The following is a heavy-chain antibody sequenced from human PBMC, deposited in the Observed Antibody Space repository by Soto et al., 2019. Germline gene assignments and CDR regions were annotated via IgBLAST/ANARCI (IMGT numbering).Heavy chain of an antibody. V-gene: IGHV4-59*08. D-gene: IGHD3-22*01. CDR2: IYYSGTT. CDR1: RGSISSYY. J-gene: IGHJ4*02. Sequence: QVQLQESGPGLVKPSETLSLTCTVSRGSISSYYWNSIRQPPGKGLEWIGYIYYSGTTYYNPSLKSRLTISIDTSKKQFSLRLTSVTAADTAVYYCATYDSSGLAFWGQGTLVTVSS. CDR3: ATYDSSGLAF.